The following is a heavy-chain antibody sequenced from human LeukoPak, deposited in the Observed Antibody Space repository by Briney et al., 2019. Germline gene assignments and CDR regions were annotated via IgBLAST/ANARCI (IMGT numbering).Heavy chain of an antibody. Sequence: SGPTLVNPTQTLTLTCTFSGFSLSTRGVGVHWIRQPPGKALEWLALIYWNDDKRYSPSLKSRLTITKDTSKNQVVLTMTNMDPVDTATYYCVHRQRPDCSSTNCQGWFDPWGQGTLVTVSS. CDR2: IYWNDDK. V-gene: IGHV2-5*01. CDR3: VHRQRPDCSSTNCQGWFDP. CDR1: GFSLSTRGVG. D-gene: IGHD2-2*01. J-gene: IGHJ5*02.